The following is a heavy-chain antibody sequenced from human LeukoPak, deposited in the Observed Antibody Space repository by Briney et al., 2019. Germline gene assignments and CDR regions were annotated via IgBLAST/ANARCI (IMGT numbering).Heavy chain of an antibody. J-gene: IGHJ4*02. CDR2: IFYSGST. D-gene: IGHD6-13*01. CDR3: ARDKAAADRSLDY. V-gene: IGHV4-39*07. CDR1: SGSISTSNYY. Sequence: SETLSLTCTVSSGSISTSNYYWGWVRQPPGKALEWIGNIFYSGSTYYSPSLKSRVTISVDTSKNQFSLKLSSVTAADTALYYCARDKAAADRSLDYWGQGTLVTISS.